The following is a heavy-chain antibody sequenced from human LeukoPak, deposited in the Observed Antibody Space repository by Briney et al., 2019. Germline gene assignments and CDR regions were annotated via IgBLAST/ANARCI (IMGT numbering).Heavy chain of an antibody. D-gene: IGHD6-13*01. V-gene: IGHV3-30-3*01. CDR2: ISYDGSNK. Sequence: GGSLRLSCAASGFTFSSYAMHWVRQAPGKGLEWVAVISYDGSNKYYADSVKGRFTISRDNAKNSLYLQMNSLRAEDTALYYCAKDLKQQLYYFDYWGQGTLVTVSS. CDR3: AKDLKQQLYYFDY. CDR1: GFTFSSYA. J-gene: IGHJ4*02.